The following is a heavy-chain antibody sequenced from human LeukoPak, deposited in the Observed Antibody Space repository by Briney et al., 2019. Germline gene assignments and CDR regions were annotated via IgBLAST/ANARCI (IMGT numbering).Heavy chain of an antibody. Sequence: GGSLRLSCTASGFTFGDYAMTWVRQAPGKGLEWVGFIASETYGGTAEYAASVKGRFTISRDDSKSIAYLQMNSLKTEDTAVYYCTRANRQPIGAFDIWGQGTMVTVSS. CDR2: IASETYGGTA. D-gene: IGHD1-1*01. V-gene: IGHV3-49*04. J-gene: IGHJ3*02. CDR3: TRANRQPIGAFDI. CDR1: GFTFGDYA.